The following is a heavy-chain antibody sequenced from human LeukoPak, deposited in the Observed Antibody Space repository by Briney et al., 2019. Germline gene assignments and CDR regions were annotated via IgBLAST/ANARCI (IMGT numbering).Heavy chain of an antibody. CDR2: IKQDRSEK. CDR1: GFTFSSYW. Sequence: GGSLRLSCAASGFTFSSYWMSWVRQAPGKGLEWVANIKQDRSEKYYVDSVKGRFTISRDNAKNSLYLQMNSLRAEDTAVYYCARMSGYCSRTSRYTPPFDYWGQGTLVTVSS. V-gene: IGHV3-7*01. J-gene: IGHJ4*02. CDR3: ARMSGYCSRTSRYTPPFDY. D-gene: IGHD2-2*02.